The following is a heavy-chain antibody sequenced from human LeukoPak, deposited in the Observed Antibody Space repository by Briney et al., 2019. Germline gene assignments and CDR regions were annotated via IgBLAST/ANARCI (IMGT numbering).Heavy chain of an antibody. J-gene: IGHJ4*02. CDR1: GGTFSSYA. D-gene: IGHD3-3*01. CDR3: ASSSTYYDFWSGPPHWDY. CDR2: IIPIFGTA. Sequence: GASVKVSCKASGGTFSSYAISWVRQAPGQGLEWMGGIIPIFGTANYAQKFQGRVTITADESTSTAYMELSSLRSEDTAVYYCASSSTYYDFWSGPPHWDYWGQGTLVTVSS. V-gene: IGHV1-69*13.